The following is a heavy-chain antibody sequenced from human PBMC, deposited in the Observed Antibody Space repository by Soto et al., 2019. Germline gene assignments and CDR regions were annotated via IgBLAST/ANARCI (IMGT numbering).Heavy chain of an antibody. D-gene: IGHD6-13*01. J-gene: IGHJ6*02. CDR1: GLLLDNYG. CDR3: AKRQQRRVGYYYRMDD. CDR2: ISGIGGST. Sequence: GGCLRLSWAASGLLLDNYGMNWVRQAPGKGLEWVSGISGIGGSTYYADSVKGRFIISRDNFKNKVYLQMNSLRAEDTAIYYCAKRQQRRVGYYYRMDDWGPGTPVTVSS. V-gene: IGHV3-23*01.